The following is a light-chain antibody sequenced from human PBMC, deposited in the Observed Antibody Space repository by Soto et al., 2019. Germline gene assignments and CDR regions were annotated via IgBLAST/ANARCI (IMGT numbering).Light chain of an antibody. V-gene: IGLV3-21*04. CDR1: HIGNKR. CDR3: QVWDIMTDNYV. Sequence: SYELTQSPSVSVAPEKTATITCGGNHIGNKRVHWYRQKPGQAPVLLISYDSDRPSGIPERFSGSNSGNTATLTISRVEAGDEADYYCQVWDIMTDNYVFGSGTKVTVL. CDR2: YDS. J-gene: IGLJ1*01.